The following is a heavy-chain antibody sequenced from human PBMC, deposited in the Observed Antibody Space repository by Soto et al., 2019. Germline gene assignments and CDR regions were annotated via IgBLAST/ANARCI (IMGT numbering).Heavy chain of an antibody. V-gene: IGHV3-23*01. CDR2: ISDSGGVT. J-gene: IGHJ4*02. Sequence: GGSMRLSCSGSGFTFSSYAMSWVRQAPGKGLEWVSFISDSGGVTYHGDSVTGRFTISRDNSKNTLYLQLSSLRAEDTAVYYCAKDHSNTWRLLDLWGQGTLVTVSS. CDR3: AKDHSNTWRLLDL. D-gene: IGHD6-13*01. CDR1: GFTFSSYA.